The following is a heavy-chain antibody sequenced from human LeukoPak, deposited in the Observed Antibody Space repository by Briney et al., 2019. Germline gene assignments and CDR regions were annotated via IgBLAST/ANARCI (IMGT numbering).Heavy chain of an antibody. CDR2: INFNSGGT. J-gene: IGHJ4*02. V-gene: IGHV1-2*06. CDR1: GYTFTGHY. D-gene: IGHD3-10*01. Sequence: ASVKVSCKASGYTFTGHYMHWVRQAPGQGLEWVGRINFNSGGTKYAQQFQGRVTMTSDTSISTAYMDLSRLRSDDTAVYYCAIPGRGLVIDYWGQGTLVTVSS. CDR3: AIPGRGLVIDY.